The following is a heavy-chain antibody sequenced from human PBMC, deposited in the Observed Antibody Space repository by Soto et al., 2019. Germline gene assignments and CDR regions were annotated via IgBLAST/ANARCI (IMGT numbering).Heavy chain of an antibody. CDR2: IWYDGSNK. V-gene: IGHV3-33*01. D-gene: IGHD6-19*01. CDR3: ASDAVAGTMGYYGMDV. J-gene: IGHJ6*02. Sequence: QVQLVESGGGVVQPGRSLRLSCAASGFTFSSYGMHWVRQAPGKGLEWVAVIWYDGSNKYYADSVKGRFTISRDNSRNTLYLQMNSLRAEDTAVYYCASDAVAGTMGYYGMDVWGQGTTVTVSS. CDR1: GFTFSSYG.